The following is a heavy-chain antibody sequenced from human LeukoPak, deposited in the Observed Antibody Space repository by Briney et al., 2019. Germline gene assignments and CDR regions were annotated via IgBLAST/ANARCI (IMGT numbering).Heavy chain of an antibody. D-gene: IGHD3-22*01. V-gene: IGHV3-73*01. J-gene: IGHJ4*02. CDR2: IRTKSNNYAT. CDR1: GFTFSSYA. Sequence: GGSLRLSCAASGFTFSSYAMSWVRQAPGKGLEWVGRIRTKSNNYATTYGASVKGRFAISRDDSKNTASLHMSSVKTEDTAMYFCTSYDNAGNYYYNYWGRGILVTVSS. CDR3: TSYDNAGNYYYNY.